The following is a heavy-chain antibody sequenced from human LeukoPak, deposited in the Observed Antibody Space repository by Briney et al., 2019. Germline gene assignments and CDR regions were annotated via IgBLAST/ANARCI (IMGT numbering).Heavy chain of an antibody. V-gene: IGHV3-15*01. D-gene: IGHD2-2*01. CDR2: IKSKTDGGTT. CDR1: GFTFSNAW. Sequence: PGGSLRLSCAASGFTFSNAWMSWVRQAPGKGLEWVGRIKSKTDGGTTDYAAPVKGRFTISRDDSKNTLYLQMNSLKTEDTAVYYCTTSVGYCSSTSCSWGQGTLVTVSS. CDR3: TTSVGYCSSTSCS. J-gene: IGHJ4*02.